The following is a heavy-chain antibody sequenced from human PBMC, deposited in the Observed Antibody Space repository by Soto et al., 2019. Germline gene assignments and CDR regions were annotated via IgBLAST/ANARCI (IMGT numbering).Heavy chain of an antibody. CDR1: GFTFSSYS. V-gene: IGHV3-21*01. CDR3: ARAPNYYDSSGYYSRIPFFDY. J-gene: IGHJ4*02. CDR2: ISSSSYI. Sequence: GGSLRLSCAASGFTFSSYSMNWVRQAPGKGLEWVSSISSSSYIYYADSVKGRFTISRDNAKNSLYLQMNSLRAEDTAVYYCARAPNYYDSSGYYSRIPFFDYWGQGTLVTVSS. D-gene: IGHD3-22*01.